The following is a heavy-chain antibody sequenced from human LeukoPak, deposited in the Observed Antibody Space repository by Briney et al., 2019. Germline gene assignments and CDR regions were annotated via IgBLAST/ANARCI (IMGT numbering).Heavy chain of an antibody. V-gene: IGHV4-4*07. CDR2: IYTSGST. CDR1: GGSISSYY. J-gene: IGHJ5*02. CDR3: ARGPRFGELLWHWFDP. D-gene: IGHD3-10*01. Sequence: SETLSLTCTVSGGSISSYYWSWIRQPAGKGLEWIGRIYTSGSTNYNPSLKSRVTMSVDTSKNQFSLKLRSVTAADTAVYYCARGPRFGELLWHWFDPWGQGTLVTVSS.